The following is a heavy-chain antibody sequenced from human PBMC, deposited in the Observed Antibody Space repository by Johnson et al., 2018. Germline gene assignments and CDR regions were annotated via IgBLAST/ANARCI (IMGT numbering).Heavy chain of an antibody. CDR1: GFTFSSYG. V-gene: IGHV3-30*18. CDR2: MSYAGSNK. D-gene: IGHD2-15*01. J-gene: IGHJ1*01. CDR3: ANDLDVEVVETAGYFQH. Sequence: QVQLGEAGGGVVQPGRSLRLSCAASGFTFSSYGIHWVRQAPGKGLEWVAVMSYAGSNKYYAASVKGRFTISRDNSKNTLYLQMNSRRAEDTAMYYSANDLDVEVVETAGYFQHWGQGTLVTVSS.